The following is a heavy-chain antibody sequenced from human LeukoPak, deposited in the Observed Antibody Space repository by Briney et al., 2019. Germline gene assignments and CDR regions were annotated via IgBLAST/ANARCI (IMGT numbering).Heavy chain of an antibody. V-gene: IGHV4-30-4*01. CDR2: IYYSGST. CDR3: ARAVVAATDSYYYYYGMDV. D-gene: IGHD2-15*01. Sequence: PSETLSLTCTVSGGSISSGDYYWSWIRQPPGKGLEWIGYIYYSGSTYYNPSLKSRVTISVDTSKNQFSLKLSSVTAAGTAVYYCARAVVAATDSYYYYYGMDVWGQGTTVTVSS. J-gene: IGHJ6*02. CDR1: GGSISSGDYY.